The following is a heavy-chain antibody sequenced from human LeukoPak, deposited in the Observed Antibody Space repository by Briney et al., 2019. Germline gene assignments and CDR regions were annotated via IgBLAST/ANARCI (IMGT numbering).Heavy chain of an antibody. CDR3: AKDLSSSSHFDY. CDR2: IYYSGST. CDR1: GGSISSYY. D-gene: IGHD6-6*01. Sequence: PSETLSLTCTVSGGSISSYYWSWIRQPPGKGLEWIGYIYYSGSTNYNPSLKSRVTISVDTSKNQFSLKLSSVTAADTAVYYCAKDLSSSSHFDYWGQGTLVTVSS. V-gene: IGHV4-59*12. J-gene: IGHJ4*02.